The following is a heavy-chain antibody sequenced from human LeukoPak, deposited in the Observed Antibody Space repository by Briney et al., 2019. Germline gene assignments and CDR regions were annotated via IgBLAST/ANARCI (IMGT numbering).Heavy chain of an antibody. CDR2: ISSSSSYI. CDR3: ARGPFSGNYYVDY. D-gene: IGHD1-26*01. CDR1: GFTFSSYS. J-gene: IGHJ4*02. V-gene: IGHV3-21*01. Sequence: PGGSLRLSCAASGFTFSSYSMNWVRQAPGKGLEWVSSISSSSSYIYYADSVKGRFTISRDNAKNSLYLQMNSLRAEDTAVYYCARGPFSGNYYVDYWGQGALVTVSS.